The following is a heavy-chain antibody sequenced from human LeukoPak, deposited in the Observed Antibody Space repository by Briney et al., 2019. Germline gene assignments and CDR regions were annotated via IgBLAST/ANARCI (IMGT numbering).Heavy chain of an antibody. CDR2: IRYDGSNK. CDR3: ARSRAYYDILTGYYEYYFDY. D-gene: IGHD3-9*01. Sequence: GGSLRLSCAASGFTFSSYGMHWVRQAPGKGLEWVAFIRYDGSNKYYADSVKGRFTISRDNSKNTLYLQMNSLRAEDTAVYYCARSRAYYDILTGYYEYYFDYWGQGTLVTVSS. J-gene: IGHJ4*02. CDR1: GFTFSSYG. V-gene: IGHV3-30*02.